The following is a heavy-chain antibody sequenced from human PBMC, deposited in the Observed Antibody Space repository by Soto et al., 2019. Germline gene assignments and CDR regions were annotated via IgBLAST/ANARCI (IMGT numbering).Heavy chain of an antibody. J-gene: IGHJ4*02. Sequence: SETLSLTCAVSGGSISSGGYSWSWIRQPPGKGLEWIGYIYHSGSTYYNPSLKSRVTISVDRSKNQFSLKLSSVTAADTAVYYCARQPSGSYFGNFDYWGQGTLVTVSS. CDR2: IYHSGST. CDR1: GGSISSGGYS. D-gene: IGHD3-10*01. V-gene: IGHV4-30-2*01. CDR3: ARQPSGSYFGNFDY.